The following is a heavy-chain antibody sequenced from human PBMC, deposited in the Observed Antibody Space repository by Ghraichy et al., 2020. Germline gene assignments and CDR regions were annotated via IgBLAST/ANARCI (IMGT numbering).Heavy chain of an antibody. CDR2: INHSGST. J-gene: IGHJ4*02. Sequence: SETLSLTCAVYGGSFSGYYWSWIRQPPGKGLEWIGEINHSGSTNYNPSLKSRVTISVDTSKNQFSLKLSSVTAADTAVYYCARGLKWELLRLKGRMGFDYWGQGTLVTVSS. V-gene: IGHV4-34*01. CDR1: GGSFSGYY. D-gene: IGHD1-26*01. CDR3: ARGLKWELLRLKGRMGFDY.